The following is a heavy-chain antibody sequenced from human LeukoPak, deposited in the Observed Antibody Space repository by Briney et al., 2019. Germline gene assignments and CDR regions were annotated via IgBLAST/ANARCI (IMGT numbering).Heavy chain of an antibody. Sequence: ASVKVSCKPSGYTFTSYYMHWVRQAPGPALEWMGIINHSGGSTSYAQKFQGRVTMTRAMSTSTVYMELSSLRSEGTAVYYCAREKLGSSGWGAPFDYWGQGTLVTVSS. CDR2: INHSGGST. CDR3: AREKLGSSGWGAPFDY. V-gene: IGHV1-46*01. J-gene: IGHJ4*02. D-gene: IGHD6-19*01. CDR1: GYTFTSYY.